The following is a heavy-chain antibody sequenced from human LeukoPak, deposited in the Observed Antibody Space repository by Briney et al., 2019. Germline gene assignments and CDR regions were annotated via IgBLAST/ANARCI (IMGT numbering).Heavy chain of an antibody. Sequence: GGSLRLSCAASGFTFTIYWMTWVRQAPGKGLEWVANIKEDGSEQYYVDSVEGRFTISRDNAKNSLYLQMNSLRAEDTAVYYCAGGGSGYDYWGQGTLVTVSS. D-gene: IGHD3-3*01. CDR3: AGGGSGYDY. CDR1: GFTFTIYW. J-gene: IGHJ4*02. V-gene: IGHV3-7*03. CDR2: IKEDGSEQ.